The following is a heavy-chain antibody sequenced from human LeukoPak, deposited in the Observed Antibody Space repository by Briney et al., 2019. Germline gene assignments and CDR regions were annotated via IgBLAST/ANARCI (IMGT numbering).Heavy chain of an antibody. J-gene: IGHJ4*02. V-gene: IGHV4-59*12. CDR2: IYYSGST. CDR1: GGSISSYY. CDR3: ARDFSVISGYSYGSPFDY. Sequence: SETLSLTCTVSGGSISSYYWSWIRQPPGKGLEWIGYIYYSGSTNYSPSLKSRVTISVDTSKNQFSLKLSSVTAADTAVYYCARDFSVISGYSYGSPFDYWGQGTLVTVSS. D-gene: IGHD5-18*01.